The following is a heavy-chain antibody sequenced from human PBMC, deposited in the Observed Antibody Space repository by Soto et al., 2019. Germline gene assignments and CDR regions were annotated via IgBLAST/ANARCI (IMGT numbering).Heavy chain of an antibody. CDR3: ARERGEVTVTTDYYYYMDV. V-gene: IGHV4-34*01. CDR2: INHSGST. CDR1: GGSFSGYY. J-gene: IGHJ6*03. D-gene: IGHD4-17*01. Sequence: PSETLSLTCAVYGGSFSGYYWSWIRQPPGKGLEWIGEINHSGSTNYNPSLKSRVTISVDTSKNQFSLKLSSVTAADTAVYYCARERGEVTVTTDYYYYMDVWGKGTTVTVS.